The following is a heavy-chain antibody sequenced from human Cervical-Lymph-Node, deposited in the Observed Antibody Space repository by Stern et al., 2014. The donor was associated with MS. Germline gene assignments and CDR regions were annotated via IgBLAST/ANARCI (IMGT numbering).Heavy chain of an antibody. D-gene: IGHD2-15*01. CDR3: SKDRDGWPHYFNH. Sequence: VQLVESGAEVKKPGTTVKISCKVSGYTFTDYYIHWVQQAPGKGLVWMGLVDPDDGETLSAEKFRDRLTRIAATSSDTTYMELSSLTSEDTSAYYCSKDRDGWPHYFNHWGQGTLVTVSS. CDR1: GYTFTDYY. CDR2: VDPDDGET. V-gene: IGHV1-69-2*01. J-gene: IGHJ1*01.